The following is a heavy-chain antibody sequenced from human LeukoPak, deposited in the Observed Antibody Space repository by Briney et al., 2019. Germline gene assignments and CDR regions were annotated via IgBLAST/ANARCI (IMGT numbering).Heavy chain of an antibody. Sequence: PGGSLRLSCAASGFTFSSYGMHWVRQAPGKGLEWVSAISGSGGSTYYADSVKGRFTISRDNSKNTLYLQMNSLRAEDTAVYYCAKVQRGLLLWFGERFWDAFDIWGQGTMVTVSS. CDR1: GFTFSSYG. CDR3: AKVQRGLLLWFGERFWDAFDI. J-gene: IGHJ3*02. V-gene: IGHV3-23*01. D-gene: IGHD3-10*01. CDR2: ISGSGGST.